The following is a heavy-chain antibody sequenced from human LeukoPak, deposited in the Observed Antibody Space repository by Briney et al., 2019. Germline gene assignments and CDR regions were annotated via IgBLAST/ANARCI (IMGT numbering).Heavy chain of an antibody. J-gene: IGHJ3*01. CDR2: INPNSVGT. CDR3: ANLGITMVRGVLDAFDF. CDR1: GYTFTGYY. D-gene: IGHD3-10*01. V-gene: IGHV1-2*02. Sequence: ASVKVSCKASGYTFTGYYMHWVRLAPGQGLEWMGWINPNSVGTNYAQKFQGRVTMTRDTSISTAYMELSRLRSDDTAVYYCANLGITMVRGVLDAFDFWGQGTMVTVSS.